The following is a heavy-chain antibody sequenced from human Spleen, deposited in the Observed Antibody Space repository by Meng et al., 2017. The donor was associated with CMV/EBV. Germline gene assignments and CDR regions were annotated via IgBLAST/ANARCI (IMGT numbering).Heavy chain of an antibody. V-gene: IGHV4-34*01. Sequence: GSFSGYTWRWVRQPPGKGLEYIGDINHSGTTNYNSSLKSRLTISVDTSKNQFSLKLNSVTAADTAVYYCARRGLQFLESLPFNWFDPWGQGILVTVSS. CDR3: ARRGLQFLESLPFNWFDP. CDR1: GSFSGYT. J-gene: IGHJ5*02. D-gene: IGHD3-3*01. CDR2: INHSGTT.